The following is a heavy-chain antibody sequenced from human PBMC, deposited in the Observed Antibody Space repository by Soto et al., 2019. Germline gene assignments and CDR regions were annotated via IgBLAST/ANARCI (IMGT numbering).Heavy chain of an antibody. CDR3: ARSSGSHFKSFFDH. CDR1: GFIFNGDA. D-gene: IGHD1-26*01. Sequence: SVKVSCKASGFIFNGDAISWVRQAPGQGLEWMGGVLGVFGTANYAQKFQGRVTITADKSTTTAYMELRSLRSEDTAVYYCARSSGSHFKSFFDHWGQGTLITVSS. V-gene: IGHV1-69*06. J-gene: IGHJ4*02. CDR2: VLGVFGTA.